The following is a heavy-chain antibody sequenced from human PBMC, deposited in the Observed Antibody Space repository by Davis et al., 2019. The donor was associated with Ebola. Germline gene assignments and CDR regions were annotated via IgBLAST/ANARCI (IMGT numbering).Heavy chain of an antibody. J-gene: IGHJ4*02. V-gene: IGHV3-7*01. CDR2: IKQDGIEK. CDR1: GFTFSAFW. D-gene: IGHD7-27*01. Sequence: GESLKISCAASGFTFSAFWMNWVRQPPGRGLEWVANIKQDGIEKYYVDSVKGRFTISRDNAQKSLYLEMNSLRVEDTAIYFCATDNWGPALWGQGTLLTVSS. CDR3: ATDNWGPAL.